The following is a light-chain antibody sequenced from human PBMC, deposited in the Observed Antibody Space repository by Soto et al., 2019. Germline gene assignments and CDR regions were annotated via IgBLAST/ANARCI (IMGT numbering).Light chain of an antibody. J-gene: IGKJ1*01. CDR3: QQYGSSPWT. V-gene: IGKV3-20*01. CDR1: QSVSSSY. Sequence: EIVLTQSPGTLSLSPGERATLSCRASQSVSSSYLASYQQKPGQAPRLLIYGASSRATGIPDRFSGSGSGTDFTLTISRLEPEDFAVYYCQQYGSSPWTFGQGTKVEIK. CDR2: GAS.